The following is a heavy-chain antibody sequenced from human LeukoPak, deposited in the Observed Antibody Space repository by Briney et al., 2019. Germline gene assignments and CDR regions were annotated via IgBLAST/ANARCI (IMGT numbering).Heavy chain of an antibody. D-gene: IGHD3-10*01. V-gene: IGHV3-15*01. J-gene: IGHJ4*02. Sequence: GGSLRLSCAASGFTFSNAWLNWVRQAPGKGLEWVGHIKSKTDGGTTDYAAPVKGRFTISRDDSKNTLSLQMNSLKTEDTAVYYCTLPWGSGSYYDYWGQGTLVTVSS. CDR1: GFTFSNAW. CDR2: IKSKTDGGTT. CDR3: TLPWGSGSYYDY.